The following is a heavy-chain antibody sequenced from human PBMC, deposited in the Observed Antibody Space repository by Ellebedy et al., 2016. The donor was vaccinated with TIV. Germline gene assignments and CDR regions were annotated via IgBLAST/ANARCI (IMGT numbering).Heavy chain of an antibody. CDR2: IYPGDSDT. V-gene: IGHV5-51*01. Sequence: GESLKISXKGSGYSFTSYWIGWVRQMPGKGLEWMGIIYPGDSDTRYSPSFQGQVTISADKSISTAYLQWSCLKASDTAMYYCARHRGGDYGSGSHYYGMDVWGQGTTVTVSS. J-gene: IGHJ6*02. CDR3: ARHRGGDYGSGSHYYGMDV. CDR1: GYSFTSYW. D-gene: IGHD3-10*01.